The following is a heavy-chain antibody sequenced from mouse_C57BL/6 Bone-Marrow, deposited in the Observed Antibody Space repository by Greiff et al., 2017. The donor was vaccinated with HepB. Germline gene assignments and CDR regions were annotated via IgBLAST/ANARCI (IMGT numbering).Heavy chain of an antibody. Sequence: EVHLVESEGGLVQPGSSMKLSCTASGFTFSDYYMAWVRQVPEKGLEWVANINYDGSSTYYLDSLKSRFIISRDNAKNILYLQMSSLKSEDTATYYCARDRNYGSSYWYFDYWGQGTTLTVSS. J-gene: IGHJ2*01. CDR2: INYDGSST. CDR3: ARDRNYGSSYWYFDY. D-gene: IGHD1-1*01. V-gene: IGHV5-16*01. CDR1: GFTFSDYY.